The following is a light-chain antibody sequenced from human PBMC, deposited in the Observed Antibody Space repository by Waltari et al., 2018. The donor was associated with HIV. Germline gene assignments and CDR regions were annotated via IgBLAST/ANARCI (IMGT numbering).Light chain of an antibody. J-gene: IGLJ2*01. Sequence: QSALTQPASVSGSPGQSIVLPCTASSSALGYYDYVPWYQQYPVQAPKALIYEVTSRPSGTSSRFSGSKSATTAFLAISKLQTYDEADYFCSSYTRRGTVVFGGGTRLTVL. CDR1: SSALGYYDY. CDR2: EVT. CDR3: SSYTRRGTVV. V-gene: IGLV2-14*03.